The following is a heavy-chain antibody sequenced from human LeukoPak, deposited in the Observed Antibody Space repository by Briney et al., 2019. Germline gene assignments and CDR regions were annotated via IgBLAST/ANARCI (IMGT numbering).Heavy chain of an antibody. CDR2: ISGSGVDT. CDR3: ASGTYRLGDY. Sequence: GGSLRLSCAASGLSFSTYAMSWVRQAPGKGLEWVAGISGSGVDTHYAGSVNGRFRISRDNSANTLYLQMNSLREEDTALYYCASGTYRLGDYWGPGTQVAVSP. V-gene: IGHV3-23*01. J-gene: IGHJ4*02. CDR1: GLSFSTYA. D-gene: IGHD3-10*01.